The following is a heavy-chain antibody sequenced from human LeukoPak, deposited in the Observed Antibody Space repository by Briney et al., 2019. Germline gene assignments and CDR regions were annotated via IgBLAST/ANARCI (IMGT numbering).Heavy chain of an antibody. CDR3: ARAKDNYYGSGSYD. CDR1: GFTFSSYA. CDR2: ISGSGDST. V-gene: IGHV3-23*01. Sequence: GGSLRLSCAASGFTFSSYAMGWVRLAPGKGLEWVSAISGSGDSTYYADSVKGRFTISRDNSKNTLFLQMNSLRDEDTAVYYCARAKDNYYGSGSYDWGQGTLVTVSS. J-gene: IGHJ4*02. D-gene: IGHD3-10*01.